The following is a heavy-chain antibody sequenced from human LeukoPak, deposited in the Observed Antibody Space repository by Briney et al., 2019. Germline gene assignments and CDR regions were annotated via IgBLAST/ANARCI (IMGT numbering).Heavy chain of an antibody. V-gene: IGHV1-8*01. D-gene: IGHD1-1*01. CDR1: GYTFTSYD. CDR2: MNPNSGNT. CDR3: ARVTTATTKGRWHQRRRYWFDP. Sequence: ASVKVSCKASGYTFTSYDINWVRQANGQGLEWMGWMNPNSGNTGYAQKFQGRVTMTRNTSISTAYMELSSLRSEDTAVYYCARVTTATTKGRWHQRRRYWFDPWGQGTLVTVSS. J-gene: IGHJ5*02.